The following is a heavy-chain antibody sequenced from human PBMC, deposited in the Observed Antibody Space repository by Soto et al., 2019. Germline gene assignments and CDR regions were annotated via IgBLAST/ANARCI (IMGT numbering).Heavy chain of an antibody. Sequence: QITLKESGPTLVKPTQTLTLTCTFSGLSLSSSGVAVGWVRQPPGKALEWLALIFWDDDKRYSAALKSRLTVSQDTYKNQVVVTMTNVDPVDTGTYYCAHGNTRTTLLAYWGQGPPVSVSS. CDR1: GLSLSSSGVA. D-gene: IGHD1-1*01. CDR3: AHGNTRTTLLAY. J-gene: IGHJ4*02. CDR2: IFWDDDK. V-gene: IGHV2-5*02.